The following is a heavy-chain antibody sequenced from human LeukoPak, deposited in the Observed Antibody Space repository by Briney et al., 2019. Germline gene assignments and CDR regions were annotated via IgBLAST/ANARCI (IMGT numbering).Heavy chain of an antibody. J-gene: IGHJ4*02. CDR2: IRYDGSNK. CDR3: ARSPISSTSWSPFDY. CDR1: GFTFSSYG. D-gene: IGHD2-2*01. V-gene: IGHV3-30*02. Sequence: PGGSLRLSCAASGFTFSSYGMHWVRQAPGKGLEWVAFIRYDGSNKYYADSVKGRFTISRDNSKNTLYLQMNSLRAEDTAVYYCARSPISSTSWSPFDYWGQGTLVTVSS.